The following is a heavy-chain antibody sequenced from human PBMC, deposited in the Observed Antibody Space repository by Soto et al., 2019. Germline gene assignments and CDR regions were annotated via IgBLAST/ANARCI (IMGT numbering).Heavy chain of an antibody. D-gene: IGHD5-12*01. Sequence: HPGGSLRLSCAASGFTFSSYAMSWVRQAPGKGLEWVSAISGSGGSTYYADSVKGRFTISRDNSKNTLYLQMNSLRAEDTAVYYCAKFPRDGYHFDYWGQGTLVTVSS. CDR3: AKFPRDGYHFDY. CDR2: ISGSGGST. CDR1: GFTFSSYA. J-gene: IGHJ4*02. V-gene: IGHV3-23*01.